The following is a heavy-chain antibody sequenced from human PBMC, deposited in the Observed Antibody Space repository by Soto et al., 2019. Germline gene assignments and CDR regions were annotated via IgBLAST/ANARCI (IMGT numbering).Heavy chain of an antibody. CDR3: ATGSWGGDVNWFDP. J-gene: IGHJ5*02. V-gene: IGHV1-69*02. CDR2: FIPMLGIS. Sequence: QAQLVQSGAEVKKPGSSVKVSCKASGGTFTTYTITWARQAPGQGLEWMGRFIPMLGISNYAQKFQGRVTRTADKSTSTAFMEVSSLSSEDTAMYYCATGSWGGDVNWFDPWGQGTLVTVSS. CDR1: GGTFTTYT. D-gene: IGHD4-17*01.